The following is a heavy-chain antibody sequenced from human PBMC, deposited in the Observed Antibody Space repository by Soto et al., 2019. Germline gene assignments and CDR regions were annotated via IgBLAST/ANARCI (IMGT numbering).Heavy chain of an antibody. CDR3: ASRTQNCSSTSCYAGGYYYYYGMDV. CDR2: IDPSDSYT. V-gene: IGHV5-10-1*01. J-gene: IGHJ6*02. D-gene: IGHD2-2*01. CDR1: GDSFTSYW. Sequence: GESLKISCKGSGDSFTSYWISWVRQMPGKGLEWMGRIDPSDSYTNYSPSFQGHVTISADKSISTAYLQWSSLKASDTAMYYCASRTQNCSSTSCYAGGYYYYYGMDVWGQGTTVTVSS.